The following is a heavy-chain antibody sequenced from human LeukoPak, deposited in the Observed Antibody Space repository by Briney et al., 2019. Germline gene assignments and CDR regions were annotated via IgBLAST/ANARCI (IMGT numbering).Heavy chain of an antibody. Sequence: SLPLSLTSTVSGGSISSGGYYWSWIRQHPGKGLEWIGYIYYSGSTYYNPSLKSRVTISVDTSKNQFSLKLSSVTAADTAVYYCARVLTDFWSGYYNWFDPWGQGTLVTVSS. D-gene: IGHD3-3*01. CDR3: ARVLTDFWSGYYNWFDP. CDR2: IYYSGST. J-gene: IGHJ5*02. CDR1: GGSISSGGYY. V-gene: IGHV4-31*03.